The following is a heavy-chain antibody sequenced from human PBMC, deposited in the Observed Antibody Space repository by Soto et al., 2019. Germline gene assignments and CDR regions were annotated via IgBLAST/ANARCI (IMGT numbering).Heavy chain of an antibody. CDR1: GFTFGTYA. CDR3: AKDRRYDYPVITSDY. CDR2: ISFSGGST. J-gene: IGHJ4*02. Sequence: EVQLLESGGGLVQPGGSLRLSCAAFGFTFGTYAMSWVRQAPGKGPEWVSGISFSGGSTYYADSVKGRFTISRDNSKNTLYLQMHSLRAEDTAVYYCAKDRRYDYPVITSDYWGQGTLVTVSS. D-gene: IGHD5-12*01. V-gene: IGHV3-23*01.